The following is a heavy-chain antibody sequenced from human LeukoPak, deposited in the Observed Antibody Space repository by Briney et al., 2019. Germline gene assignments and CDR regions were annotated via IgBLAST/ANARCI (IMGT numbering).Heavy chain of an antibody. CDR3: ASQRYSSSSAPGAFDI. D-gene: IGHD6-6*01. V-gene: IGHV4-30-2*01. CDR2: IYHSGST. Sequence: KPSETLSLTCTVSGGSISSGGCYWSWIRQPPGKGLEWIGYIYHSGSTYYNPSLKSRVTISVDRSKNQFSLKLSSVTAADTAVYYCASQRYSSSSAPGAFDIWGQGTMVTVSS. CDR1: GGSISSGGCY. J-gene: IGHJ3*02.